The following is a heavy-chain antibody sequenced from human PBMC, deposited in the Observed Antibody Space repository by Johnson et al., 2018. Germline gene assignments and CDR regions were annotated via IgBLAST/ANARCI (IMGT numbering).Heavy chain of an antibody. CDR2: ISSSSSTI. J-gene: IGHJ6*02. CDR1: GFTFSTYS. CDR3: AKDVRGMDV. Sequence: VQLVESGGGLVQPGGTLRLSCTASGFTFSTYSMNWVRQAPGKGLEWVSSISSSSSTIYYADSVKGRFTISRDNAKNSLYLQMNSLRAEDTAVYYCAKDVRGMDVWGQGATVTVSS. V-gene: IGHV3-48*01.